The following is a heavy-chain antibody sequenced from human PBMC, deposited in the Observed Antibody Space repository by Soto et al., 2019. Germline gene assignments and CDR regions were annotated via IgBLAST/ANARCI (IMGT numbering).Heavy chain of an antibody. D-gene: IGHD6-13*01. V-gene: IGHV3-7*01. J-gene: IGHJ1*01. Sequence: EVRLVESGGGLVQPGGSLRLSCAASGFTFSSYWMSWVRQAPGKGLEWVANIKQDGSEKYYVDSVKGRFTISRDNAKNSLYLQMNSLRAEDTAVYYCASPLSSWYKGYFQHWGQGTLVTVSS. CDR3: ASPLSSWYKGYFQH. CDR2: IKQDGSEK. CDR1: GFTFSSYW.